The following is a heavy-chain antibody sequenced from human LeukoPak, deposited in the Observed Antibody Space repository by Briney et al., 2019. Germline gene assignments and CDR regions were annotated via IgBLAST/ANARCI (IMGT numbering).Heavy chain of an antibody. CDR3: ASSPGIAAAGVDY. Sequence: SETLSLTCAVSGGSISSSNWWSWVRQPPGKGLEWIGEIYHSGSTNYNPSLKSRVTISVDKSKNQFSLKLSSVTAADTAVYYCASSPGIAAAGVDYWGQGTLVTVSS. CDR1: GGSISSSNW. V-gene: IGHV4-4*02. CDR2: IYHSGST. D-gene: IGHD6-13*01. J-gene: IGHJ4*02.